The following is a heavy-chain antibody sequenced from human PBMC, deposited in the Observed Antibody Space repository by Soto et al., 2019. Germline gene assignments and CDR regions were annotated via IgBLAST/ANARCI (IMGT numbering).Heavy chain of an antibody. V-gene: IGHV3-23*01. J-gene: IGHJ3*02. Sequence: GGSLRLSCAASGFTFSSYAMSWVRQAPGKGLEWVSAISGSGGSTYYADSVKGRFTISRDNSKNTLYLQMNSLRAEDTAVYYCASEEDFWSGYFTSRAFDIWGQGTMVTVSS. CDR2: ISGSGGST. CDR1: GFTFSSYA. D-gene: IGHD3-3*01. CDR3: ASEEDFWSGYFTSRAFDI.